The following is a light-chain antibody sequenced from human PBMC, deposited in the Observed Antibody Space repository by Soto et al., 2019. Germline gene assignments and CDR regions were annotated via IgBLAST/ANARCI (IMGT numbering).Light chain of an antibody. J-gene: IGKJ1*01. V-gene: IGKV3-15*01. CDR1: QSVSSY. CDR2: GAS. CDR3: QQYDNLPPT. Sequence: EIVLTQSPGTLSLSPGERATLSCTASQSVSSYLAWYQQKPGQAPTLLIYGASTRAPGVPANFRGGGSGKEFTLTIPSLQSEDFALYCCQQYDNLPPTFGEGTKVDIK.